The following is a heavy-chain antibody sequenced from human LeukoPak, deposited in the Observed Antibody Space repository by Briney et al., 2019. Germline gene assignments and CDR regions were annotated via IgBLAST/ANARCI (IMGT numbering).Heavy chain of an antibody. D-gene: IGHD4-17*01. J-gene: IGHJ1*01. CDR2: IIPIFGTA. CDR3: ARAYGDPEVYFQH. V-gene: IGHV1-69*05. Sequence: SVKVSCKASGGTFSSYAISWMRQAPGQGLESMGRIIPIFGTANYAQKFQGRVTITTDESTSTAYMELSSLRSEDTAVYYCARAYGDPEVYFQHWGQGTLVTVSS. CDR1: GGTFSSYA.